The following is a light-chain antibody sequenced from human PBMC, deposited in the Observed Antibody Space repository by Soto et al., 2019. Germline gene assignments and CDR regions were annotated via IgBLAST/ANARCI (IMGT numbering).Light chain of an antibody. V-gene: IGKV3-11*01. CDR2: DAS. CDR1: QSVSSY. J-gene: IGKJ2*01. CDR3: QQRSNWPPT. Sequence: EIVLTQSPATLSLSPGERATLSCRASQSVSSYLAWYQQKPGQAPRLLIYDASNSATGIPARFSGSGSGPDFTLTISSLEPEDCAVYYCQQRSNWPPTFGQVTKLEIK.